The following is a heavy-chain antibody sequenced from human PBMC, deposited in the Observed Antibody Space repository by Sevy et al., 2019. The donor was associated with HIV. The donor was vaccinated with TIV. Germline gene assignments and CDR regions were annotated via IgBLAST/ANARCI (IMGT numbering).Heavy chain of an antibody. V-gene: IGHV3-48*03. D-gene: IGHD6-13*01. CDR1: GFTFSSYE. CDR2: IGGSGSTI. CDR3: ARIAAAGPHDAFDI. Sequence: GGSLRLSCAASGFTFSSYEMNWVRQAPGKGLEWVSYIGGSGSTIYYADSVKGRFTISRDNAKNSLYLQMNGLRAEDTAVYYCARIAAAGPHDAFDIWGQGTMVTVSS. J-gene: IGHJ3*02.